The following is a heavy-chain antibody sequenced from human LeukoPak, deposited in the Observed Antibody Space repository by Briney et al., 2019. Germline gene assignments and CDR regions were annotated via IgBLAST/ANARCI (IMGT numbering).Heavy chain of an antibody. Sequence: GGSLRLSCAASGFTFSSYWMHWVRQAPGKGLVWVSRINTDGSSTSYADSVKGRFTTSRDNAKNTLYLQMSSLRVEDSAVYFCAKDTSAWWYHRAYMNVWGTGTTVTVSS. CDR2: INTDGSST. CDR3: AKDTSAWWYHRAYMNV. D-gene: IGHD2-15*01. J-gene: IGHJ6*03. V-gene: IGHV3-74*01. CDR1: GFTFSSYW.